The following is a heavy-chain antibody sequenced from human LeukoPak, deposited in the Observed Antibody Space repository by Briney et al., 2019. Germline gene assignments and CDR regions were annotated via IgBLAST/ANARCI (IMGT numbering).Heavy chain of an antibody. J-gene: IGHJ5*02. CDR2: IYYSGST. V-gene: IGHV4-59*01. CDR1: GGSISSYY. Sequence: SETLSLTCTVSGGSISSYYWSWIRQPPGKGLEWIGYIYYSGSTNYNPSLKSRVTISVDTSKNQFSLKLSSVTAADTAVYYCARDRGNYYDSKWFDPWGQGTLVTVSS. D-gene: IGHD3-22*01. CDR3: ARDRGNYYDSKWFDP.